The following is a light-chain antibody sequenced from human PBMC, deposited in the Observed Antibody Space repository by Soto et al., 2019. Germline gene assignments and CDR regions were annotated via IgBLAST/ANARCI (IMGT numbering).Light chain of an antibody. CDR3: QQSSNTPWT. Sequence: DIQMTQSPSSLSASIGDRVTITCRASQSTSNYLNWFQVKPGKAPKLLIYGASSLHSGVPSRFAGSGSGTDFTLTITNLQPEDVATYYCQQSSNTPWTFGQGTKVDIK. CDR1: QSTSNY. J-gene: IGKJ1*01. CDR2: GAS. V-gene: IGKV1-39*01.